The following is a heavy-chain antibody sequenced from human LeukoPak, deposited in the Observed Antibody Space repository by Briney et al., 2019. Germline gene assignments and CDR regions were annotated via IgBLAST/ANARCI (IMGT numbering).Heavy chain of an antibody. CDR2: INHSGST. Sequence: SETVSITCAVYGWSFSCYYWIWIRQPPGKGLEWIGEINHSGSTNYNPPLKSRVTISVDTSKNQFSLKLSSVTAADTAVYYCAKGSSSDPAPYWYFDLWGRGTLVTVSS. CDR1: GWSFSCYY. J-gene: IGHJ2*01. CDR3: AKGSSSDPAPYWYFDL. D-gene: IGHD6-13*01. V-gene: IGHV4-34*01.